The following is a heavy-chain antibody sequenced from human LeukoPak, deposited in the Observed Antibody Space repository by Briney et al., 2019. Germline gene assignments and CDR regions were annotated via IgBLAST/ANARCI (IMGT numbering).Heavy chain of an antibody. CDR3: ARGLEDIVVVPAAIPPNFDY. V-gene: IGHV3-48*04. CDR1: GFTFSSYS. Sequence: PGGSLRLSCAASGFTFSSYSMNWVRQAPGKGLEWVSYISSSSSTIYYADSVKGRFTISRDNAKNSLYLQMNSLRAEDTAVYYCARGLEDIVVVPAAIPPNFDYWGQGTLVTVSS. CDR2: ISSSSSTI. J-gene: IGHJ4*02. D-gene: IGHD2-2*01.